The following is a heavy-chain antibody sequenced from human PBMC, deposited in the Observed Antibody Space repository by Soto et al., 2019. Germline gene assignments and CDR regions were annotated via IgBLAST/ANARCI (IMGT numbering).Heavy chain of an antibody. CDR2: INPSGGST. CDR3: ARIITMIGGGWFDP. Sequence: QVQLVQSGAEVKKPGASVKVSCKASGYTFTSYYMHWVRQAPGQGLEWMGIINPSGGSTSYAQKLPGRDTMTRDTSTSTVYMELSSLSYEDTAVYYCARIITMIGGGWFDPWGQGTLVTVSS. CDR1: GYTFTSYY. D-gene: IGHD3-22*01. V-gene: IGHV1-46*01. J-gene: IGHJ5*02.